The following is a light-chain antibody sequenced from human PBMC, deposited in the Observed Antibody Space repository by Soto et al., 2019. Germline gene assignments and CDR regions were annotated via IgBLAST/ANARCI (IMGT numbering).Light chain of an antibody. CDR1: QSISSW. CDR3: QQLNGYVALT. CDR2: DAS. Sequence: DIQMTQSPSTLSASVGDRVTITCRASQSISSWLAWYQQKPGKAPKLLIYDASSLESGVPSRFSGSGSGTEFTLTISSLQPDDFATYYCQQLNGYVALTFGGGTKVELK. J-gene: IGKJ4*01. V-gene: IGKV1-5*01.